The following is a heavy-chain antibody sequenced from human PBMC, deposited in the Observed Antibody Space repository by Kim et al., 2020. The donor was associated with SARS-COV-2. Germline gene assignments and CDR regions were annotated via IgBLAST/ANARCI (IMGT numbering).Heavy chain of an antibody. V-gene: IGHV3-23*01. J-gene: IGHJ6*02. CDR2: ISGSGGNT. CDR1: GFIFSSYA. D-gene: IGHD3-10*01. CDR3: TKAPIASKPSGSV. Sequence: GGSLRLSCAASGFIFSSYAMTWVRQAPGKGLEWVSGISGSGGNTYHTDSVKGRFTISRDNSKNTLYLQMNSLTAEDTAVYYCTKAPIASKPSGSVWGQGTTVTVSS.